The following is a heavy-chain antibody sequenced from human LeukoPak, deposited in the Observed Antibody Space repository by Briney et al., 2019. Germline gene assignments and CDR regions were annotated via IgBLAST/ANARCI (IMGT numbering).Heavy chain of an antibody. V-gene: IGHV3-7*01. CDR3: ARESGVAADS. D-gene: IGHD3-10*01. J-gene: IGHJ4*02. CDR2: INEHGSEP. CDR1: GFTFDYYW. Sequence: GGSLRLSCAASGFTFDYYWMIWVRQAPGKGLEWVAIINEHGSEPFYADSVKGRFTISRDNAKNTLYLQMNSLRAEDTAVYYCARESGVAADSWGQGTLVTVSS.